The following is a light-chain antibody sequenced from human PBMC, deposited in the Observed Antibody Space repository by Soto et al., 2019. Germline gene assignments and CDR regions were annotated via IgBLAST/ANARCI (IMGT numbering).Light chain of an antibody. CDR1: SSDVGGYNY. J-gene: IGLJ1*01. CDR3: CSYTSSSTPWV. Sequence: QSALTQPASVSGSPGQSITISCTGTSSDVGGYNYVSWYQQHPGQAPTLMIYDVSDRPSGISNRFSASKSGNTASLTISGLQAEDEADYYWCSYTSSSTPWVFGTGTKVTVL. CDR2: DVS. V-gene: IGLV2-14*03.